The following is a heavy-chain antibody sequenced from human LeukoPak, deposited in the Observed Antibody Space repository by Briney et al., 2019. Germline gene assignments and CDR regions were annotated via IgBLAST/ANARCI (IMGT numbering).Heavy chain of an antibody. CDR2: INPSGGST. D-gene: IGHD3-22*01. Sequence: GASVKVSCKASGYTFTSYYMHWARQAPGQGLEWMGIINPSGGSTSYAQKFQGRVTMTRDMSTSTVYMELSSLRSEDTAVYYCAAVKTYYYDTSGYYFPLNAFDIWGQGTMVTVSS. CDR1: GYTFTSYY. J-gene: IGHJ3*02. V-gene: IGHV1-46*01. CDR3: AAVKTYYYDTSGYYFPLNAFDI.